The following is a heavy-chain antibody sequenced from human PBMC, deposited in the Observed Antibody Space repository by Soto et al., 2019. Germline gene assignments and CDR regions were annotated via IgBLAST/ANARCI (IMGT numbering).Heavy chain of an antibody. CDR3: AREGYSSSWYARGAFDL. CDR2: IYYSGST. CDR1: GGSISSYY. D-gene: IGHD6-13*01. J-gene: IGHJ3*01. Sequence: QVQLQESGPGLVKPSETLSLTCTVSGGSISSYYWSWIRQPPGKGLEWIGYIYYSGSTNYNPSLKSRVTISVDTSKNQFSLKLSSVTAADTAVDYCAREGYSSSWYARGAFDLWGQGTMVTVSS. V-gene: IGHV4-59*01.